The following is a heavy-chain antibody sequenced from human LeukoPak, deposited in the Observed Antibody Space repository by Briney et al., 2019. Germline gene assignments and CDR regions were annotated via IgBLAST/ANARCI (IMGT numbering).Heavy chain of an antibody. CDR2: IYYSGST. CDR3: ARGPHPHFWSGYPVYFDY. V-gene: IGHV4-31*03. D-gene: IGHD3-3*02. Sequence: PSETLSLTCTVSGGSISSGGYYWSWIRQHPGKGLEGIGYIYYSGSTYYNPSLKSRVTISVDPSKNQFSLKLSSVAAADTAVYYCARGPHPHFWSGYPVYFDYWGQGTLVTVSS. CDR1: GGSISSGGYY. J-gene: IGHJ4*02.